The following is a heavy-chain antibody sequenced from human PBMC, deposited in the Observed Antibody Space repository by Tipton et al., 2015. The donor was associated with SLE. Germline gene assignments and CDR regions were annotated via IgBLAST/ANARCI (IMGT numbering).Heavy chain of an antibody. CDR1: GFTFSNHD. CDR3: AKDRSRHSSPSRFFDH. D-gene: IGHD6-13*01. V-gene: IGHV3-23*01. CDR2: ITHSGDNA. J-gene: IGHJ4*02. Sequence: SLRLSCAASGFTFSNHDMAWVRQSPGKGLEWVSSITHSGDNAYYADSVEGRFTISRDNSKNTLYLHMDSLRADDTALYYCAKDRSRHSSPSRFFDHWGQITLVSLSS.